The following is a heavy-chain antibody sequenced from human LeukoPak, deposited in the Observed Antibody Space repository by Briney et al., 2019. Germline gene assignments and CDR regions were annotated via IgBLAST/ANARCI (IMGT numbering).Heavy chain of an antibody. V-gene: IGHV1-2*02. Sequence: ASVKVSCKASGYTFTGYYMHWVRQAPGQGLEWMGWINPNSGGTNYAQKFQGRVTMTRDTSISTAYMELSRLRSDDTAVYYCARDFATLRFLEWLPLIWGQGTLVTVSS. J-gene: IGHJ4*02. D-gene: IGHD3-3*01. CDR2: INPNSGGT. CDR1: GYTFTGYY. CDR3: ARDFATLRFLEWLPLI.